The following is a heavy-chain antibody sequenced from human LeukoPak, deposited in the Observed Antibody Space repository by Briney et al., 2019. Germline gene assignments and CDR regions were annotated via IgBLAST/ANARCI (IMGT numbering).Heavy chain of an antibody. CDR3: ATTTPDSSGYYYFDY. CDR2: IIPIFGIA. J-gene: IGHJ4*02. D-gene: IGHD3-22*01. Sequence: AVKVSCKASGGTFSSYAISWVRQAPGQGLEWMGRIIPIFGIANYAQKFQGRVTITADKSTSTAYMELSSLRSEDTAVYYCATTTPDSSGYYYFDYWGQGTLVTVSS. V-gene: IGHV1-69*04. CDR1: GGTFSSYA.